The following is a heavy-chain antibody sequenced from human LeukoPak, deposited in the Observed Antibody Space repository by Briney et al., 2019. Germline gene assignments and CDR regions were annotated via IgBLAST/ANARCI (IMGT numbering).Heavy chain of an antibody. CDR1: GFTFSSYW. J-gene: IGHJ6*02. CDR3: ARDRAVKARIGGMDV. CDR2: INSDGSST. Sequence: GGSLRLSCAASGFTFSSYWMHWVRQAPGKGLVWVSRINSDGSSTSYADSVKGRFTISRDNAKNTLYLQMSSLRAEDTAMYYCARDRAVKARIGGMDVWGQGTTVTVSS. V-gene: IGHV3-74*01. D-gene: IGHD5-12*01.